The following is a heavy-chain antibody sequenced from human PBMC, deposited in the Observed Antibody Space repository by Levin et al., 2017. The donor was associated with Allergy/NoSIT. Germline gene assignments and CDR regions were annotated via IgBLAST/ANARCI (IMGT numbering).Heavy chain of an antibody. V-gene: IGHV1-46*01. CDR3: ARDREWFGELLYYHYGMDV. CDR2: INPSDGST. J-gene: IGHJ6*02. CDR1: GYSFTSHY. Sequence: ASVKVSCKASGYSFTSHYMNWVRQAPGQGLEWMGIINPSDGSTSYAQKLQGRVTMTRDTSASTVYMELRSLRSEDPAVYYCARDREWFGELLYYHYGMDVWGPGTTVTVSS. D-gene: IGHD3-10*01.